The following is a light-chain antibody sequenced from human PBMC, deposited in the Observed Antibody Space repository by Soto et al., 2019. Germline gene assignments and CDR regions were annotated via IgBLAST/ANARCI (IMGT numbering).Light chain of an antibody. CDR3: HQRTNWPLT. V-gene: IGKV3-11*01. CDR1: QSVSKY. Sequence: EIVLTQSPATLSLSPGERATLSCRASQSVSKYLAWYQQKPGQAPRLLIYDASNRATGIPARFSRSGSGTDFTLTISSLEPEDFAVYYCHQRTNWPLTFGGGTKVEIK. CDR2: DAS. J-gene: IGKJ4*01.